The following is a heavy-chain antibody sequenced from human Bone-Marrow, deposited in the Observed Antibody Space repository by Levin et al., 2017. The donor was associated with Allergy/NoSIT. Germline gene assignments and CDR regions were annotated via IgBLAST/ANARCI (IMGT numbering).Heavy chain of an antibody. CDR1: GFTFSEHY. J-gene: IGHJ3*02. V-gene: IGHV3-11*05. CDR3: ARGSYDILTGYSPYAFDI. Sequence: GESLKISCEASGFTFSEHYMSWIRQAPGQGLEWVSYISISSSTYTDYADSVKGRFTISRDNTKKSLYLQMNSLRAEDTAVYYCARGSYDILTGYSPYAFDIWGQGTLVTVSS. CDR2: ISISSSTYT. D-gene: IGHD3-9*01.